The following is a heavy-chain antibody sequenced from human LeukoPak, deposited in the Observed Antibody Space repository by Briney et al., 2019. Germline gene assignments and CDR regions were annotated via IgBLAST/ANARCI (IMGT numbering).Heavy chain of an antibody. J-gene: IGHJ4*02. CDR3: ARVSSGRLVL. Sequence: ESGPTLVNPTQTLTLTCTFSGFSLSTSGMCVSWIRQPPGKGLEWIGYIYYSGSTNYNPSLKSRVTISVDTSKNQFSLKLSSVTAADTAVYYCARVSSGRLVLWGQGTLVTVSS. CDR1: GFSLSTSGMC. V-gene: IGHV4-61*08. CDR2: IYYSGST. D-gene: IGHD3-22*01.